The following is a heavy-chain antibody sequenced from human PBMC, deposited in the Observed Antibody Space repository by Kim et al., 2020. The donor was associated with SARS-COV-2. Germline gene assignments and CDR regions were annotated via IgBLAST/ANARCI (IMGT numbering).Heavy chain of an antibody. Sequence: GGSLRLSCAASGFTFSSYAMHWVRQAPGKGLEGVAVISYDGSNKYYADSVKGRFTISRDNSKNTLYLQMNSLRAEDTAVYYCAREHGSGLDYWGQGTLVT. V-gene: IGHV3-30-3*01. CDR2: ISYDGSNK. CDR3: AREHGSGLDY. J-gene: IGHJ4*02. D-gene: IGHD6-19*01. CDR1: GFTFSSYA.